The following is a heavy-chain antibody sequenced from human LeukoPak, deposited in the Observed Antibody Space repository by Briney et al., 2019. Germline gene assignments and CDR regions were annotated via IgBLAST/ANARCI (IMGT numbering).Heavy chain of an antibody. D-gene: IGHD3-22*01. J-gene: IGHJ3*02. CDR2: IYYSGST. Sequence: PSETLSLTCTVSGGSISSSSYYWGWIRQPPGKGLEWIGSIYYSGSTYYNPSLKSRVTISVDTSKNQFSLKLSSVTAADTAVYYCARLDMIVVVNKAFDIWGQGTMVTVSS. CDR3: ARLDMIVVVNKAFDI. V-gene: IGHV4-39*07. CDR1: GGSISSSSYY.